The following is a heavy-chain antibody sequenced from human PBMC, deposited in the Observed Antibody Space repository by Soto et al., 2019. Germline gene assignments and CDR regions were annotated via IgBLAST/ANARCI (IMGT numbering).Heavy chain of an antibody. V-gene: IGHV4-39*01. CDR2: IYHSGST. J-gene: IGHJ4*02. D-gene: IGHD5-12*01. CDR3: ARGRYRIVATITEAFDY. CDR1: GGSISSSSYF. Sequence: SETLSLTCTVSGGSISSSSYFWGWIRQPPGKGLEWIGSIYHSGSTSDNPSLRSRVTISVDTSKNQFSLKLSSVTAADTAVYFCARGRYRIVATITEAFDYRGQGTLVTVSS.